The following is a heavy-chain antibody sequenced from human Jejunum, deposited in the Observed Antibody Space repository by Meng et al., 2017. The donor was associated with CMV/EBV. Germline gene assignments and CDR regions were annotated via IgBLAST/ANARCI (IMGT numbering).Heavy chain of an antibody. J-gene: IGHJ4*02. CDR3: AKDRDTTLVHYFDS. CDR2: MSYDGSTK. D-gene: IGHD5-18*01. V-gene: IGHV3-30*18. Sequence: VQRGGPGGGLVQPAGALRLSCATSGFIFSSYWMHLVRQAPGKGLVWVAVMSYDGSTKYYADSVKGRFTISRDISQNMLYLEMNSLRPEDTAVYYCAKDRDTTLVHYFDSWGQGTLVTVSS. CDR1: GFIFSSYW.